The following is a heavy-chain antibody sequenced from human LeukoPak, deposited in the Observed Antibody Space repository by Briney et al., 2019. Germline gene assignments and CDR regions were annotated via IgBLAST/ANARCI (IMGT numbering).Heavy chain of an antibody. Sequence: GGSLRLSCAASGFMFRSFEMYWVRQAPGKGLGWVAYISSGATTMYYADSVKGRFTISRDDAKNSLFLQMNSLRAEDTAVYYCALLAVASDFDYWGQGALVTVSS. J-gene: IGHJ4*02. CDR1: GFMFRSFE. V-gene: IGHV3-48*03. D-gene: IGHD6-19*01. CDR2: ISSGATTM. CDR3: ALLAVASDFDY.